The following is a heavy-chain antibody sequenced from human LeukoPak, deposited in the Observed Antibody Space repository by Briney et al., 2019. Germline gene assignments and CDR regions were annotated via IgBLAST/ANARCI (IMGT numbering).Heavy chain of an antibody. CDR3: AKGGGWYV. J-gene: IGHJ4*02. Sequence: GGSLRLSCAASGFTFSSFAMTWVRQAPGKGLEWVSVINTGGGTTDYADSVKGRFTISRDNSKNTLYLQMNSLRAEDTAVYYCAKGGGWYVWGQGTLVTVSS. V-gene: IGHV3-23*01. CDR2: INTGGGTT. D-gene: IGHD6-19*01. CDR1: GFTFSSFA.